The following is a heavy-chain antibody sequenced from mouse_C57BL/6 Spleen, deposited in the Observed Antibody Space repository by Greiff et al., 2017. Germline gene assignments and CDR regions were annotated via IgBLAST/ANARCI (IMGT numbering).Heavy chain of an antibody. CDR3: ARGGLILPMDY. J-gene: IGHJ4*01. CDR2: IYPGDGDT. CDR1: GYAFSSSW. Sequence: VKLMESGPELVKPGASVKISCKASGYAFSSSWMNWVKQRPGKGLEWIGRIYPGDGDTNYNGKFKGKATLTADKSSSTAYMQLSSLTSEDSAVYFCARGGLILPMDYWGQGTAVTVSS. D-gene: IGHD1-2*01. V-gene: IGHV1-82*01.